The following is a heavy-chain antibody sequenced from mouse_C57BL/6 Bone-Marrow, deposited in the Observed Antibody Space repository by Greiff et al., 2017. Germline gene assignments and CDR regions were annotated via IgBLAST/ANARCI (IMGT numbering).Heavy chain of an antibody. Sequence: VHVKQSGAELVRPGASVKLSCTASGFNIKDDYMHWLKQRPEQGLEWIGWIDPENGDTEYASKFQGKATITADTSSNTAYLQLSSLTSEDTAVYYCTTNGYWGQGTTLTVSS. CDR2: IDPENGDT. J-gene: IGHJ2*01. V-gene: IGHV14-4*01. CDR3: TTNGY. CDR1: GFNIKDDY.